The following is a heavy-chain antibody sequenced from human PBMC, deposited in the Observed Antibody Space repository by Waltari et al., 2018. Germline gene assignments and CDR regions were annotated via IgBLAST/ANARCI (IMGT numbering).Heavy chain of an antibody. Sequence: EEPVLESGGDLVQPGDSLRRSCTASGFRFSNYWMNWVRPAQGNGLVLVARISNDYRSLTYADSVNRRFTISRDNAKNTLYLQMKWLRAEDTAVSYCVRLAQRTYRSPVPGRHYYYGMDVWGQGTTVTVSS. D-gene: IGHD3-10*01. J-gene: IGHJ6*02. CDR1: GFRFSNYW. CDR3: VRLAQRTYRSPVPGRHYYYGMDV. V-gene: IGHV3-74*03. CDR2: ISNDYRSL.